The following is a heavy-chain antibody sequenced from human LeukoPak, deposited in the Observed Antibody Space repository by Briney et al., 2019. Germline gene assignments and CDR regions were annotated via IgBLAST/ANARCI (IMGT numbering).Heavy chain of an antibody. J-gene: IGHJ4*02. D-gene: IGHD3-22*01. CDR2: ISWNSGSI. V-gene: IGHV3-9*01. Sequence: HSGGSLRLSCAASGFTFSSYGMHWVRQAPGKGLEWVSGISWNSGSIGYADSVKGRFTISRDNAKNSLYLQMNSLRAEDTALYYCAKAYYDSSPYYFDYWGQGTLVTVSS. CDR3: AKAYYDSSPYYFDY. CDR1: GFTFSSYG.